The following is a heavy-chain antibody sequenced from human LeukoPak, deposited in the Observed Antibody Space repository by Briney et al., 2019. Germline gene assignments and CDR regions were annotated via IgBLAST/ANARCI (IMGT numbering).Heavy chain of an antibody. CDR3: AREGYDILTGYHWFDP. V-gene: IGHV3-48*04. CDR2: ISSSSSTI. J-gene: IGHJ5*02. Sequence: GGSLRLSCAASGFTFSSYSMNWVRQAPGKGLEWVSYISSSSSTIYYADSVKGRFTISRDNAKNSLYLQMNSLRAEDTALYYCAREGYDILTGYHWFDPWGQGTLVTVSS. D-gene: IGHD3-9*01. CDR1: GFTFSSYS.